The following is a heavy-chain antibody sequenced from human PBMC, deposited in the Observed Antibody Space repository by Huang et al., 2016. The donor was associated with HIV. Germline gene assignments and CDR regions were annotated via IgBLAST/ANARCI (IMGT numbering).Heavy chain of an antibody. D-gene: IGHD6-13*01. CDR1: GFTFSSYG. Sequence: QVQLVESGGGVVQPGRSLRISCAASGFTFSSYGMRWVRQAPGKGLEWVAVISYDAKTKYYADSVKGRVSISRDNSKTTVYLQLNSLRVEDTAVYYCAKGGSAAAVLDFWGQGTLVTVSS. V-gene: IGHV3-30*18. J-gene: IGHJ4*02. CDR2: ISYDAKTK. CDR3: AKGGSAAAVLDF.